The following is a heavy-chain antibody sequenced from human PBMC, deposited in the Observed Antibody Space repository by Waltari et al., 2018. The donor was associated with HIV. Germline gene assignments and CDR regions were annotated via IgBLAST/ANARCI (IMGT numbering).Heavy chain of an antibody. V-gene: IGHV4-61*01. J-gene: IGHJ4*02. D-gene: IGHD3-3*01. CDR1: GDYVTSASHL. Sequence: QVQLQESGPGLVRPSETLSLTCSVAGDYVTSASHLWTWIRKPPGKGLGSIRNVYYAGSTSYTPSLRSRVTISVETSKNQFSLKLVSVTAADTAIYYCARVGLIDLTMGDCWGQGTLVAVSS. CDR3: ARVGLIDLTMGDC. CDR2: VYYAGST.